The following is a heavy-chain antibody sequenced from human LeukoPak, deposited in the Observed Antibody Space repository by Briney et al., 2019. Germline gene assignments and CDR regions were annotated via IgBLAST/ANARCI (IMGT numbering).Heavy chain of an antibody. J-gene: IGHJ4*02. CDR2: IRYDGSNK. V-gene: IGHV3-30*02. Sequence: PGGSLRLSCAASGFTFSGYGMHWVRQAPGKGLEWVAFIRYDGSNKYYADSVKGRFTISRDNAKNSLYLQMNSLRAEDTAVYYCARVACGGSCYGYYWGQGTLVTVSS. CDR3: ARVACGGSCYGYY. D-gene: IGHD2-15*01. CDR1: GFTFSGYG.